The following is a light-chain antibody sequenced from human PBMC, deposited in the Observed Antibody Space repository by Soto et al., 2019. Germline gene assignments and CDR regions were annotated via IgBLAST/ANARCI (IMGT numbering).Light chain of an antibody. V-gene: IGKV1-5*03. CDR2: RAS. J-gene: IGKJ2*01. Sequence: DIRLTQSPSTLSASVGDRVTISCRASQSISDRLAWYQQKSGKAPSLLIYRASSLENGVPSRYSGSGSGKEFTLTISSLQPDDFATYYCQQYDVDSAITCGQENKHDI. CDR1: QSISDR. CDR3: QQYDVDSAIT.